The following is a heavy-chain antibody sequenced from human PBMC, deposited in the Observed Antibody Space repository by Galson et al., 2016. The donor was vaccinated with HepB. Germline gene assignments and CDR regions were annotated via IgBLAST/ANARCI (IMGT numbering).Heavy chain of an antibody. D-gene: IGHD5-12*01. CDR1: GSIRHF. CDR3: ARDSPGGYDLSYGMDA. J-gene: IGHJ6*02. Sequence: SVKVSCKASGSIRHFLHWVRQAPGQGPEWLGITYPSGDTTIYAQKFQGRLTLTRDTSTNTVHMELKSLRSDDTAVYYCARDSPGGYDLSYGMDAGGQGTTATVS. CDR2: TYPSGDTT. V-gene: IGHV1-46*01.